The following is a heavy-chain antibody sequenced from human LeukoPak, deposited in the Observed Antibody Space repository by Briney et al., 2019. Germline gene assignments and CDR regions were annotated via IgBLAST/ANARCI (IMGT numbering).Heavy chain of an antibody. D-gene: IGHD6-25*01. J-gene: IGHJ6*03. Sequence: GGSLRLSCAASGFTFSSYEMNWVRQAPGKGLEWVSYISDTGSTIYYADSVEGRFTISRDNAKNSLYLQMNSLRAEDTAVYYCARGGGAAPFYYYYYMDVWGKGTTVTVSS. CDR1: GFTFSSYE. V-gene: IGHV3-48*03. CDR2: ISDTGSTI. CDR3: ARGGGAAPFYYYYYMDV.